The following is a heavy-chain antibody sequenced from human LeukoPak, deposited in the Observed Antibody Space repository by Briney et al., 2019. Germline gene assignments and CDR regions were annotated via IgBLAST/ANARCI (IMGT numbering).Heavy chain of an antibody. CDR1: GFTFSSSG. Sequence: GGSLRLSCAASGFTFSSSGMHWVRQAPGKGLEWVAVISYHGSDKYYADSVKGRFTTSRDNSKNTLYLQVNSLRAEDTAVYYCAKDATLTAAGTYFDYWGQGTLVTVSS. J-gene: IGHJ4*02. D-gene: IGHD6-13*01. CDR2: ISYHGSDK. CDR3: AKDATLTAAGTYFDY. V-gene: IGHV3-30*18.